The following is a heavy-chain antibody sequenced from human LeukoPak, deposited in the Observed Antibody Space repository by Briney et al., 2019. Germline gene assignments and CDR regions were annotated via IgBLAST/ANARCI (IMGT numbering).Heavy chain of an antibody. CDR3: ARVGVSNWFDP. Sequence: SETLSLTCTVSGGSISSSPYYWGWIRQAPGKGLEWIGNIYYSGSTFYNPSLKSRVTISVDTSKNQFSLKLSSVTAADTAVYYCARVGVSNWFDPWGQGTPVTVSS. D-gene: IGHD1-26*01. CDR2: IYYSGST. J-gene: IGHJ5*02. CDR1: GGSISSSPYY. V-gene: IGHV4-39*01.